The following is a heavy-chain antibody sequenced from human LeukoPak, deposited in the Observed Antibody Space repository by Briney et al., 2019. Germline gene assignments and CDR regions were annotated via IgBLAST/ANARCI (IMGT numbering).Heavy chain of an antibody. CDR1: GGSISSGGYS. V-gene: IGHV4-30-2*01. D-gene: IGHD6-13*01. CDR3: ARGYSRNWFDP. J-gene: IGHJ5*02. CDR2: IYHSGST. Sequence: SQTLSLTCAVSGGSISSGGYSWSWIQQPPGKGLEWIGYIYHSGSTYYNPSLKSRVTISVDRSKNQFSLKLSSVTAADTAVYYCARGYSRNWFDPWGQGTLVTVSS.